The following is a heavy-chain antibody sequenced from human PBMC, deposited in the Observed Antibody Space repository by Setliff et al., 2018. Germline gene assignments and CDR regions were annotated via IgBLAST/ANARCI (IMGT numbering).Heavy chain of an antibody. CDR3: ARTSTYVLGSGSYWDRWFDP. Sequence: PSETLSLTCTVSGGSLSGDNYFWSWIRHLPGKGLQWLGHIYYTGKTYYNPSLKSRLEMSVDTSKREFALRLSSVTAADTAVYYCARTSTYVLGSGSYWDRWFDPWSQGTLVTVSS. D-gene: IGHD3-10*01. CDR1: GGSLSGDNYF. J-gene: IGHJ5*02. CDR2: IYYTGKT. V-gene: IGHV4-30-4*02.